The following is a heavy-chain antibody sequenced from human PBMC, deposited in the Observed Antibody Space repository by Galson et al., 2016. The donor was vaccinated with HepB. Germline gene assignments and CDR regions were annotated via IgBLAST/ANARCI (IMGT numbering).Heavy chain of an antibody. Sequence: SLRLSCAASGFTFGTYTMHWVRQAPGKGLEWVALISHDGSNTYYADSMKGRFTISRDNAKNTLYLQLDGLRAEDTAVYYCARELVVDTFMAHDYWGQGTLITVSS. D-gene: IGHD5-18*01. CDR3: ARELVVDTFMAHDY. V-gene: IGHV3-30*04. J-gene: IGHJ4*02. CDR2: ISHDGSNT. CDR1: GFTFGTYT.